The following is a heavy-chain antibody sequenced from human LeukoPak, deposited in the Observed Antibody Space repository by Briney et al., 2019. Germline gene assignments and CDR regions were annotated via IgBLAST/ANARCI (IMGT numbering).Heavy chain of an antibody. CDR3: ARDRFVTGDIRPFGY. J-gene: IGHJ4*02. D-gene: IGHD7-27*01. CDR1: GYTFTSYA. V-gene: IGHV7-4-1*02. CDR2: IDTNTGNP. Sequence: ASVKVSCKASGYTFTSYAMNWVRQAPGQGLEWMGWIDTNTGNPTYAQGFTGRFVFSLDTSVSTAYLQISSLKAEDTAVYYCARDRFVTGDIRPFGYWGQGTLVTVSS.